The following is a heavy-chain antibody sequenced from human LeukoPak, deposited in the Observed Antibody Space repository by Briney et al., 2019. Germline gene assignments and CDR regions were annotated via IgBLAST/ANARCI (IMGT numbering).Heavy chain of an antibody. CDR1: GASINDHY. D-gene: IGHD3-9*01. Sequence: PSETLSLTCTVSGASINDHYWSWIRQPPGKGLEWIGYKYYAGSTSTNPSFESRVTISVDTSKNQFSLNLYSVTAADTAVYYCARHRFAWYDFDVWGQGTRVTVS. J-gene: IGHJ3*01. CDR3: ARHRFAWYDFDV. CDR2: KYYAGST. V-gene: IGHV4-59*08.